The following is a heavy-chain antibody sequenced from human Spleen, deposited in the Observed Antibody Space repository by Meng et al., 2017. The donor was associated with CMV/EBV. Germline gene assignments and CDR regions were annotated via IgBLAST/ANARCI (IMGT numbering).Heavy chain of an antibody. Sequence: YAISWVRQAPGQGLEWMGGIIPIFGTANYAQKFQGRVTITTDESTSTAYIELSSLRSEDTAVYYCARGMITFGGVIVSPAEYYFDYWGQGTLVTVSS. CDR2: IIPIFGTA. J-gene: IGHJ4*02. CDR1: YA. CDR3: ARGMITFGGVIVSPAEYYFDY. D-gene: IGHD3-16*02. V-gene: IGHV1-69*05.